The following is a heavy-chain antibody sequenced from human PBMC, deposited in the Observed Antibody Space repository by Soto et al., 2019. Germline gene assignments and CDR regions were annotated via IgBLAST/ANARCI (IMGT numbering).Heavy chain of an antibody. CDR1: GFMFSNHG. Sequence: PGGSLRLSSAASGFMFSNHGMHWVRQAPGKGLEWVAVIWSDGNNRYYADSVKGRFTISRDNSKNTLYLQMNSLRAEDTAMYYCARLGSYRLDYWGQGTLVTVSS. CDR2: IWSDGNNR. D-gene: IGHD1-26*01. V-gene: IGHV3-33*01. CDR3: ARLGSYRLDY. J-gene: IGHJ4*02.